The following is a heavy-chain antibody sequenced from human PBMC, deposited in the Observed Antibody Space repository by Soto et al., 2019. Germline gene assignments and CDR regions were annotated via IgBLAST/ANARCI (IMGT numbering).Heavy chain of an antibody. Sequence: QVQLVQSGAEVKKPGASVKVSCKASGYTFITYGVSWVRQAPGQALDWLGWISTYNGNTRYAERLQGRVTMTTDTTTNTAYMELRNLRSDDTAVYYCARGPTDYYDNSANYFLDYWGQGTLVTGSA. CDR3: ARGPTDYYDNSANYFLDY. CDR2: ISTYNGNT. CDR1: GYTFITYG. D-gene: IGHD3-22*01. V-gene: IGHV1-18*01. J-gene: IGHJ4*02.